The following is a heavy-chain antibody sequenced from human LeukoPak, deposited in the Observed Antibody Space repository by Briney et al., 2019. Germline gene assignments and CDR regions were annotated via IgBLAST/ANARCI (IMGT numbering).Heavy chain of an antibody. CDR2: ISSSSSTI. Sequence: GGSLRLSCAASGFTFSSYSMNWVRQAPGKGLEWVSYISSSSSTIYYADSVKGRFTISRDNAKNSLYLQMNSLRAEDTAVYYCARVVRVSSSSLIDYWGQGTLVTVSS. J-gene: IGHJ4*02. V-gene: IGHV3-48*01. D-gene: IGHD6-6*01. CDR3: ARVVRVSSSSLIDY. CDR1: GFTFSSYS.